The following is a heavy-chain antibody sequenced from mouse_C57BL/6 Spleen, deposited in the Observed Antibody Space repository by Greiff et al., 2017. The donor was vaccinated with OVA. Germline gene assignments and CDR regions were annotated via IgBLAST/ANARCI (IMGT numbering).Heavy chain of an antibody. CDR1: GYTFTDYE. CDR3: TRSRGGSEAMDY. V-gene: IGHV1-15*01. CDR2: IDPETGGT. Sequence: QVQLQQSGAELVRPGASVTLSCKASGYTFTDYEMHWVKQTPVHGLEWIGAIDPETGGTAYNQKFKGKAILTADKSSSTAYMELRSLTSEDSAVYYCTRSRGGSEAMDYWGQGTSVTVSS. J-gene: IGHJ4*01.